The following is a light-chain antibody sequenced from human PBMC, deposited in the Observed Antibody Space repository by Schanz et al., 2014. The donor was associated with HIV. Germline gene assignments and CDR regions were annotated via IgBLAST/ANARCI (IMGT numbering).Light chain of an antibody. Sequence: DVVMTQSPLSLPVTLGQPASISCRSSQSLVYSDGNTYLNWFQQRPGQSPRRLIYKVSNRDSGVPDRFSGSGSGTDFTLKISRVEAEDVGVYYCTQTLQTPQFTFGPGTKVDIK. CDR1: QSLVYSDGNTY. CDR2: KVS. CDR3: TQTLQTPQFT. J-gene: IGKJ3*01. V-gene: IGKV2-30*01.